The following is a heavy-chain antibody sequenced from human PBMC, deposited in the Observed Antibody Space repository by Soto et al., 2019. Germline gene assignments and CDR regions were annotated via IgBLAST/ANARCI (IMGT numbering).Heavy chain of an antibody. Sequence: SETLSLTCTVSGGSISSYYWSWIRQPPGKGLEWIGYIYYSGTTNYNPSLKSRVTISVDTSKNQFSLKLTSVNAADTAVYYCARDHPGSSWFDYWGQGTRVTVSS. J-gene: IGHJ4*02. CDR2: IYYSGTT. V-gene: IGHV4-59*01. CDR1: GGSISSYY. D-gene: IGHD6-13*01. CDR3: ARDHPGSSWFDY.